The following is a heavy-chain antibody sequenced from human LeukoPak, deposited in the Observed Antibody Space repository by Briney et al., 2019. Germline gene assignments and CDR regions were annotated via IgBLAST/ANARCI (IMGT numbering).Heavy chain of an antibody. J-gene: IGHJ4*02. V-gene: IGHV4-30-4*01. D-gene: IGHD3-10*01. CDR2: IYYSGST. CDR3: ARWGTMVRGVQRADFDY. CDR1: GGSISSGDYY. Sequence: SETLSLTCTLSGGSISSGDYYCSWLRQPPGRGLEWFGYIYYSGSTYYNPSLKSRVTISVDTSKNQFSLKLSSVTAAAAAVYYCARWGTMVRGVQRADFDYWGQGTLVSVSS.